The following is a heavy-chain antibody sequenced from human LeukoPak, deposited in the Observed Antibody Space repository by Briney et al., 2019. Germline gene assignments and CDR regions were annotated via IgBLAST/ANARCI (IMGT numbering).Heavy chain of an antibody. J-gene: IGHJ4*02. Sequence: PGGSLRLSCAASGFTFSSYAMSWVRQAPGKGLEWVSAISGSGGSTYYADSVKGRFTISRDNSKNTLYLQMNSLRAEDTAVYYCAKDLSDRYCGGDCPIYPDYWGQGTLVTVSS. CDR2: ISGSGGST. V-gene: IGHV3-23*01. CDR3: AKDLSDRYCGGDCPIYPDY. CDR1: GFTFSSYA. D-gene: IGHD2-21*02.